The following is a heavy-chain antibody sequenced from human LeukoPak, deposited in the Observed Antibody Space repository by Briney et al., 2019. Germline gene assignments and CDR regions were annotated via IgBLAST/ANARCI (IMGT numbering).Heavy chain of an antibody. V-gene: IGHV3-33*01. CDR2: IWYNGSNK. CDR1: GFTFSSYG. CDR3: ARGPSGICSSTSCYTNHVAFDI. J-gene: IGHJ3*02. Sequence: GGSLRLSCAASGFTFSSYGMHWVRQAPGKGLEWVAVIWYNGSNKYYADPVKGRFTISRDNSKNTLYLQMNSLRAEDTAAYYCARGPSGICSSTSCYTNHVAFDIWGQGTMVTVSS. D-gene: IGHD2-2*02.